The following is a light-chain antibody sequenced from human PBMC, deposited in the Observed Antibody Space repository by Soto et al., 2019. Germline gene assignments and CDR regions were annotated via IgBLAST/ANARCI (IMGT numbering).Light chain of an antibody. CDR2: AAS. J-gene: IGKJ4*01. V-gene: IGKV1D-12*01. CDR3: QQANSFLGVT. CDR1: QGVSSW. Sequence: DIQMTQSPSSVSASVGDRVTITCRASQGVSSWIAWYQQKPGKAPKLLIYAASSLQSGVPSRFSGSGSGTDFTLTISSLQPEDFATYYCQQANSFLGVTFGGGTKVEIK.